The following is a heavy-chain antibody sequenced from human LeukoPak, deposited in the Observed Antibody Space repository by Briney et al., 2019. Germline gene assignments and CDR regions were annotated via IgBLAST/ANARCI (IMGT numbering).Heavy chain of an antibody. CDR3: AREYYDILTGYYTRRFDY. J-gene: IGHJ4*02. Sequence: PGRSLRLSCAASGFTFSSYAMHWVRQAPGKGLEWVAVISYDGSNKYYADSVKGRFTISRDNSKNRLYLQMNSLRAEDTAVYYCAREYYDILTGYYTRRFDYWGQGTLVTVSS. V-gene: IGHV3-30*04. CDR1: GFTFSSYA. D-gene: IGHD3-9*01. CDR2: ISYDGSNK.